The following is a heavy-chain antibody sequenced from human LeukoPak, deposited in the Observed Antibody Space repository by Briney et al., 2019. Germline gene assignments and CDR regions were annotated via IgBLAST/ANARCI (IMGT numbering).Heavy chain of an antibody. D-gene: IGHD3-10*01. CDR1: GGTFSSYA. CDR3: ARSGCCGSGSYWAWFDP. V-gene: IGHV1-69*13. Sequence: GASVKVSCKASGGTFSSYAISWVRQAPGQGLEWMGGIIPIFGTANYAQKFQGRVTITADESTSTAYMELSSLRTEDTAVYYCARSGCCGSGSYWAWFDPWGQGTLVTVSS. CDR2: IIPIFGTA. J-gene: IGHJ5*02.